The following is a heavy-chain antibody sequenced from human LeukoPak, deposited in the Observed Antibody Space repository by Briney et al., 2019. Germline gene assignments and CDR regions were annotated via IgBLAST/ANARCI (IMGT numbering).Heavy chain of an antibody. D-gene: IGHD1-1*01. CDR3: ARAEGVHPFDY. J-gene: IGHJ4*02. CDR2: ISSSSSYI. Sequence: GGSLRLSCAASGFTFSSYSMNWVRQAPGKGLEWVSSISSSSSYIYYADSVKGRFTISRDNAKNSLYLQMNSLRAEDTDVYYCARAEGVHPFDYWGQGTLVTVSS. CDR1: GFTFSSYS. V-gene: IGHV3-21*01.